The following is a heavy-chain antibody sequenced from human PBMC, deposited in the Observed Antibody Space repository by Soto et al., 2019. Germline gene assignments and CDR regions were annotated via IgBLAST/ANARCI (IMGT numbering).Heavy chain of an antibody. D-gene: IGHD3-22*01. J-gene: IGHJ4*02. Sequence: QVQLVQSGAEVKKXGSSVKVSCKASGGTFSSYAISWVRQAPGQGLEWMGGIIPIFGTANYAQKFQGRVTITADESTSTAYMELSSLRSEDTAVYYCARDHDYYDSSGYYYFDYWGQGTLVTVSS. CDR1: GGTFSSYA. V-gene: IGHV1-69*01. CDR2: IIPIFGTA. CDR3: ARDHDYYDSSGYYYFDY.